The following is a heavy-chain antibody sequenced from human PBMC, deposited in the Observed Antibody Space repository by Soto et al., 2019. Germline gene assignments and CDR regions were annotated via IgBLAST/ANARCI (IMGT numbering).Heavy chain of an antibody. CDR3: ARGAAAGDSAVDH. J-gene: IGHJ4*02. V-gene: IGHV1-69*02. CDR2: IIPVLDKA. D-gene: IGHD2-21*01. Sequence: QVQLVQSGAEVKKPGSSVKVSCKTSGGTFSTYTLSWVRQAAGQGLEWMGRIIPVLDKANYAQKFQGRVTITADRSTSTAYMELSSLRSEDTAIYYCARGAAAGDSAVDHWGLGTLVSVSS. CDR1: GGTFSTYT.